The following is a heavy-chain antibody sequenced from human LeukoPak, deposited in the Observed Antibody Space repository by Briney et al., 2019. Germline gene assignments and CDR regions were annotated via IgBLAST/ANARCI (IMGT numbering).Heavy chain of an antibody. D-gene: IGHD3-22*01. CDR2: IGGGGDDT. CDR3: GKGVRGLYYYDDY. CDR1: GFTFSSHA. V-gene: IGHV3-23*01. J-gene: IGHJ4*02. Sequence: GGSLRLSCEASGFTFSSHAMSWVRQAPGKGLEGVSVIGGGGDDTYYADSVKGRFSISRDNSKNTLYLQMNALRAEDTAVYYCGKGVRGLYYYDDYRGQGTLVTVSS.